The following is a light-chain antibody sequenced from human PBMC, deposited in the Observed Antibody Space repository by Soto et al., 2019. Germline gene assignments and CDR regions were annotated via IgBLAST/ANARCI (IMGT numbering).Light chain of an antibody. Sequence: WAMTVPGTGSGPAGQRITIYSTGTSSDVGYYNYVSWYHPLPPKAPNLMIYDVSARPSRVSNRFSVSKSGSTASLTISRLQAEYQADYYLRSYTSRGLYLFETGTKLSVL. J-gene: IGLJ1*01. CDR3: RSYTSRGLYL. CDR1: SSDVGYYNY. CDR2: DVS. V-gene: IGLV2-14*01.